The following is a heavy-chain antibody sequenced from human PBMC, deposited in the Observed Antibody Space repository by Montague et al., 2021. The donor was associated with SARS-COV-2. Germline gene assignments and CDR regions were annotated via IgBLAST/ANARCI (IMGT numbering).Heavy chain of an antibody. J-gene: IGHJ4*02. CDR2: IYDSGST. D-gene: IGHD4-23*01. CDR3: ARSHDYRGNDYFDS. V-gene: IGHV4-39*02. CDR1: GGSISSSNYY. Sequence: SETLSLTCTVSGGSISSSNYYWDWIRQPPGKGLEWIGSIYDSGSTYYNPSLKSRVTISVDTSKNHFSLKLSSVTAADTATYYCARSHDYRGNDYFDSWGQGALVIVSS.